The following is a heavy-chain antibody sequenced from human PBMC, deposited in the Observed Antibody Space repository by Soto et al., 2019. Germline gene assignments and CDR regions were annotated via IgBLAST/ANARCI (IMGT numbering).Heavy chain of an antibody. CDR2: ISYDGSNK. J-gene: IGHJ4*02. Sequence: QVQLVESGGGVVQPGRSLRLSCAASGFTFSSYAMHWVRQAPGKGLEWVAVISYDGSNKYYADSVKGRFTISRDNSKNTLYLQMNSLRAEGTAVYYCARASNGWYYDYWGQGTLVTVSS. CDR3: ARASNGWYYDY. D-gene: IGHD6-19*01. V-gene: IGHV3-30-3*01. CDR1: GFTFSSYA.